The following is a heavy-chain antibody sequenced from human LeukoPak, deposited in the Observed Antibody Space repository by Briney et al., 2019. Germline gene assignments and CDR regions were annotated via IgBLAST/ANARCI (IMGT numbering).Heavy chain of an antibody. Sequence: ASVKVSCKASGYTFTSYYMHWVRQAPGQGLEWMGWISAYNGNTNYAQKFQGRVTMTRDMSTSTVYMELSSLRSEDTAVYYCARDRPAYYYGSGSYSDFDYWGQGTLVTVSS. J-gene: IGHJ4*02. D-gene: IGHD3-10*01. CDR2: ISAYNGNT. V-gene: IGHV1-46*01. CDR1: GYTFTSYY. CDR3: ARDRPAYYYGSGSYSDFDY.